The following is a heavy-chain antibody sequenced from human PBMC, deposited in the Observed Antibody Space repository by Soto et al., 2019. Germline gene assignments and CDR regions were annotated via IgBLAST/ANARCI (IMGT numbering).Heavy chain of an antibody. D-gene: IGHD3-10*01. V-gene: IGHV3-74*01. CDR1: GFTFSTYW. Sequence: EVQLVESGGGLVQPGGSLRLSCAASGFTFSTYWMHWVRQAPGKGLVWVSRINLNGRSTTYADSVKGRFTISRDNAENTLYLQMNSLRADDTAEYYCAREIYSGSYFDYWGQGTLVTVSS. CDR3: AREIYSGSYFDY. CDR2: INLNGRST. J-gene: IGHJ4*02.